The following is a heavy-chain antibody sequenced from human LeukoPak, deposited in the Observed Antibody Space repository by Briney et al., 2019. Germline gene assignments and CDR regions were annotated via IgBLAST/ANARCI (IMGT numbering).Heavy chain of an antibody. J-gene: IGHJ5*02. CDR2: VSGSGGST. V-gene: IGHV3-23*01. CDR1: GFTFSSYA. D-gene: IGHD1-26*01. CDR3: AKDKVGATTYNWFDP. Sequence: LPGGSLRLSCAASGFTFSSYAMSWVRQAPGKGLEWVSVVSGSGGSTYYADSVKGRFTISRDNSKNTLYLQMNSLRAGDTAVYYCAKDKVGATTYNWFDPWGQGTLVTVSS.